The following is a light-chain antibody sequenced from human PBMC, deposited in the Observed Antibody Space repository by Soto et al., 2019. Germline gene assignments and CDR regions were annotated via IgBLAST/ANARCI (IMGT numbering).Light chain of an antibody. CDR3: SSYAGSSTWV. V-gene: IGLV2-8*01. J-gene: IGLJ2*01. CDR1: SSDVGDYNY. CDR2: EVS. Sequence: QSAPTQPPSASGSPGQSATISCTGTSSDVGDYNYVSWYQQYPGKAPKLIIYEVSKRPSGVPNRFSGSKAGNTASLTVSGLQPEDEADYYCSSYAGSSTWVFGGGTKVTV.